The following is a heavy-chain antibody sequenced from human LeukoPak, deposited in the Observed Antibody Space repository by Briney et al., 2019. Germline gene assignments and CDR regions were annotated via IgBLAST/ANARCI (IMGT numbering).Heavy chain of an antibody. CDR1: GFTFSSYA. V-gene: IGHV3-48*03. J-gene: IGHJ4*02. CDR2: ISSSGSTI. Sequence: SGGSLRLSCAASGFTFSSYAMSWVRQAPGKGLEWVSYISSSGSTIYYADSVKGRFTISRDNAKNSLYLQMNSLRAEDTAVYYCARAMSSGYFDYWGQGTLVTVSS. CDR3: ARAMSSGYFDY. D-gene: IGHD6-19*01.